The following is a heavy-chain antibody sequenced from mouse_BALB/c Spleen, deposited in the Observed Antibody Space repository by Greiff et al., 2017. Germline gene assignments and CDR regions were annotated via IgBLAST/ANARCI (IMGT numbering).Heavy chain of an antibody. Sequence: DVQLQESGPGLVKPSQSLSLTCTVTGYSITSDYAWNWIRQFPGNKLEWMGYISYSGSTSYNPSLKSRISITRDTSKNQFFLQLNSVTTEDTATYYCARSYDYDAWFAYWGQGTLVTVSA. J-gene: IGHJ3*01. CDR3: ARSYDYDAWFAY. D-gene: IGHD2-4*01. CDR1: GYSITSDYA. CDR2: ISYSGST. V-gene: IGHV3-2*02.